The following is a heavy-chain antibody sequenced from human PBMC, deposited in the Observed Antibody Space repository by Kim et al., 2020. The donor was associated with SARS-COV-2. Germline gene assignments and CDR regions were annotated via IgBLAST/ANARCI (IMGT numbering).Heavy chain of an antibody. CDR3: ARDEGDAFDI. J-gene: IGHJ3*02. Sequence: ADSVKVRCTISRDNAKNTLYLQMNSLRAGDTAVYYCARDEGDAFDIWGQGTMVTVSS. V-gene: IGHV3-30*01.